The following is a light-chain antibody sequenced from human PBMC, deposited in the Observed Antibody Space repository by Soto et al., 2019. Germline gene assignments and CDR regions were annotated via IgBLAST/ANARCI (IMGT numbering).Light chain of an antibody. CDR1: QSVSSY. Sequence: EIVLTQFPATLSLSPGERATLSCRASQSVSSYLAWYQQKRGQAPRLLIYDSSNRATGIPARFSGSGSGTDFSLTISSLEPEDFAVYYCQQCSSWPLTFGGGTKVEIK. CDR3: QQCSSWPLT. CDR2: DSS. V-gene: IGKV3-11*01. J-gene: IGKJ4*01.